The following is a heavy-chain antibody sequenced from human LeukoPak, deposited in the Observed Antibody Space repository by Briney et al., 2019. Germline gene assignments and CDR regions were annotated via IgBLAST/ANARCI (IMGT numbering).Heavy chain of an antibody. CDR3: ARAGYGDSDFDY. V-gene: IGHV1-46*01. CDR1: GYTFTSYY. D-gene: IGHD4-17*01. Sequence: ASVKVSCKASGYTFTSYYMHWVRQAAGQGLEWMGIINPSGGSTSYAQKFQGRVTVTRDMSTSTVYMELSSLRSEDTAVYYCARAGYGDSDFDYWGQGTLVTVSS. J-gene: IGHJ4*02. CDR2: INPSGGST.